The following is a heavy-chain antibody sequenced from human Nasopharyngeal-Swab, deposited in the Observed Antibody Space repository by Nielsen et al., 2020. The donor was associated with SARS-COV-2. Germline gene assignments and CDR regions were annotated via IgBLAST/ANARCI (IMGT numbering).Heavy chain of an antibody. J-gene: IGHJ4*02. CDR3: AREALLLWFGAAFDY. CDR1: GFTFSSYW. CDR2: IKQDGSEK. Sequence: GGSLRLSCAASGFTFSSYWMSWVRQALGKVLEWVANIKQDGSEKYYVDSVKGRFTISRDNAKNSLYLQMNSLRAEDTAVYYCAREALLLWFGAAFDYWGQGTLVTVSS. V-gene: IGHV3-7*04. D-gene: IGHD3-10*01.